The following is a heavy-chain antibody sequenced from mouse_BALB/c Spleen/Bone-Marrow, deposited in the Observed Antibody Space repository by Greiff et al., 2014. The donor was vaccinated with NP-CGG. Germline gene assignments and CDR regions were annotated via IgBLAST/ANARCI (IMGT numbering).Heavy chain of an antibody. V-gene: IGHV14-3*02. D-gene: IGHD1-2*01. Sequence: VQLQQSGAELVKPGASVKLSCTASGFNIRDTYLHWVKQRPEQGLEWIGRIDSANDNTKYDPKFQGKATITADSSSNTAYLQLSSLTSEDTAVYYCAGRYYGAYWDQGTTLTVSS. CDR1: GFNIRDTY. CDR3: AGRYYGAY. CDR2: IDSANDNT. J-gene: IGHJ2*01.